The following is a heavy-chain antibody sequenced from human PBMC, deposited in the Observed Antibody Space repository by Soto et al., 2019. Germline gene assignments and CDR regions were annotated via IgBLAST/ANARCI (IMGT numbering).Heavy chain of an antibody. J-gene: IGHJ4*02. CDR2: VYHTGST. CDR1: GASITTYY. CDR3: ARRLFGSGWTLDS. V-gene: IGHV4-59*13. D-gene: IGHD6-19*01. Sequence: SETLSLTCDVSGASITTYYWSWIRQAPGKGLEWIGNVYHTGSTDHNSSLRSRVTISVDTSKNQFSLNMNSVTAADTAVYYCARRLFGSGWTLDSWGQGALVT.